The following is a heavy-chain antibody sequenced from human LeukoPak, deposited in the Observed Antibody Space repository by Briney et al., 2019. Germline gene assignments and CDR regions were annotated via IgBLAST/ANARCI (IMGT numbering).Heavy chain of an antibody. CDR2: ISSYGSST. Sequence: PGGSLRLSCSASGFTFNDYAMHWVRQAPGKGLEYVSAISSYGSSTYYADSVQGRFTISRDNSKNTLYLQMGSLRPEDTAVYYCVKISSGYAPETFYFDSWGQGTLVAVSS. J-gene: IGHJ4*02. D-gene: IGHD5-12*01. CDR3: VKISSGYAPETFYFDS. CDR1: GFTFNDYA. V-gene: IGHV3-64D*09.